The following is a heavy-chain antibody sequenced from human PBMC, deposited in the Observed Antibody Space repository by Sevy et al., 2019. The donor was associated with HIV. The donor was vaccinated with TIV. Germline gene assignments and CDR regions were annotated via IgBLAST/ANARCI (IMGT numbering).Heavy chain of an antibody. CDR2: IYHSGST. Sequence: SETLSLTCALSGGSISSGGYSWSWIRQPPGKGLEWIGYIYHSGSTYYNPSLKSRVTISVDRSKNQFSLKLSSVTAADTAVYYCARGRGDYKSNSDYYYYGMDVWGQGTTVTVSS. V-gene: IGHV4-30-2*01. CDR1: GGSISSGGYS. D-gene: IGHD4-17*01. J-gene: IGHJ6*02. CDR3: ARGRGDYKSNSDYYYYGMDV.